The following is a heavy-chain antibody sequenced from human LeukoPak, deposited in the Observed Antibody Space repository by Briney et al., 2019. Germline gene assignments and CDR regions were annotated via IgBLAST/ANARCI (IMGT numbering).Heavy chain of an antibody. Sequence: PGGSLRLTCAASGFTFSSYAMSWVRQAPGKGLEWVSAISGSGGSTYYADSVKGRFTISRDNSKNTLYLQMNSLRAEDTAVYYCAKDPNYYDSDGMDVWGQGTTVTVSS. V-gene: IGHV3-23*01. CDR3: AKDPNYYDSDGMDV. J-gene: IGHJ6*02. CDR1: GFTFSSYA. D-gene: IGHD3-22*01. CDR2: ISGSGGST.